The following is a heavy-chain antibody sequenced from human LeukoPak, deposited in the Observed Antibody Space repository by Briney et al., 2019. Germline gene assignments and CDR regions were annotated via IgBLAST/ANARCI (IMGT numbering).Heavy chain of an antibody. CDR3: ARSPKYCSGGSCTQAFDY. CDR1: GFSLSTARMG. D-gene: IGHD2-15*01. V-gene: IGHV2-26*01. Sequence: SGPVLVKPTETLTLTCTVSGFSLSTARMGVSWIRQPPGKALEWLSHIFSNDEKSYSTSLKSRLTISKDTSKSQVVLTMTNMDPVDTATYYCARSPKYCSGGSCTQAFDYWGQGTLVTVSS. CDR2: IFSNDEK. J-gene: IGHJ4*02.